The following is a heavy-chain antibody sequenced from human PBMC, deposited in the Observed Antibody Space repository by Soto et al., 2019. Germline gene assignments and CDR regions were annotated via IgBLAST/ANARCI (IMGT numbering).Heavy chain of an antibody. V-gene: IGHV3-23*01. CDR1: GVTFSSYA. CDR3: AEDIHTLYNWNPLRWEGANSFDL. D-gene: IGHD1-20*01. CDR2: ISGSGGST. Sequence: GGSLRLSCAASGVTFSSYAMSWVRQAPGKGLEWVSAISGSGGSTYYADSVKGRFTISRDNSKNTLYLRMNSLRAEDTAVYYCAEDIHTLYNWNPLRWEGANSFDLWGQGTLGTGSS. J-gene: IGHJ5*02.